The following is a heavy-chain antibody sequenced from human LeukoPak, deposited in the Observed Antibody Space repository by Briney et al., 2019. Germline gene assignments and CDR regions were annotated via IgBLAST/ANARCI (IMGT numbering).Heavy chain of an antibody. Sequence: ASVKVSCKASGGTFSSYAISWVRQAPGQGLEWMGRIIPILGIANYAQKFQGRVTITADKSTSTAYMELSSLRSGDTAVYYCATEVSGWNFDYWGQGTLVTVSS. CDR3: ATEVSGWNFDY. V-gene: IGHV1-69*04. J-gene: IGHJ4*02. CDR1: GGTFSSYA. D-gene: IGHD6-19*01. CDR2: IIPILGIA.